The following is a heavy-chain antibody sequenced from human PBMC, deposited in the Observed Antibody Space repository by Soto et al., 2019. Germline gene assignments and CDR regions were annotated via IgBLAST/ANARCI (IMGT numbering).Heavy chain of an antibody. CDR2: IYYSGRT. D-gene: IGHD2-21*02. J-gene: IGHJ4*02. V-gene: IGHV4-39*01. Sequence: SETLSLTCIVSGESISSSSYYWGWIRQPPGKGLEWIGSIYYSGRTYYNPSFKSRVTISIDTSKNQFSLKLSSVTATDTAVYYCVRQRTTVVTQAYFDHWGQGALVTVSS. CDR1: GESISSSSYY. CDR3: VRQRTTVVTQAYFDH.